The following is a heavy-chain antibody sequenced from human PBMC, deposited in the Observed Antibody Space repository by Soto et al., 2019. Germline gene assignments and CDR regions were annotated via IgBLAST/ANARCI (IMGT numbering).Heavy chain of an antibody. J-gene: IGHJ4*02. Sequence: EVQLVESGGGLVKPGGSLRLSCAASGFTFSSYSMNWVRQAPGKRLEWVSSISSSSSYIYYADSVKGRFTISRDNAKNSLYLQMNSLRAEDTAVYYCASYGSGRPHFDYWGQGTLVTVSS. CDR2: ISSSSSYI. V-gene: IGHV3-21*01. CDR1: GFTFSSYS. D-gene: IGHD3-10*01. CDR3: ASYGSGRPHFDY.